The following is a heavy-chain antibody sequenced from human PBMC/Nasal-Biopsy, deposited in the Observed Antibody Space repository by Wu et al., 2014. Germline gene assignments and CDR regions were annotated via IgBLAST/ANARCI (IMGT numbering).Heavy chain of an antibody. CDR2: TYYRSKWYS. Sequence: AISGDSVSSNSAAWNWIRQSPSRGLEWLGRTYYRSKWYSDYAKSVRSRITFTPDTSNNHFSLHLNSVTPEDTAVYYCARNLVNSFFDDAFDIWGQGTLVTVSS. CDR3: ARNLVNSFFDDAFDI. CDR1: GDSVSSNSAA. J-gene: IGHJ3*02. V-gene: IGHV6-1*01. D-gene: IGHD1-14*01.